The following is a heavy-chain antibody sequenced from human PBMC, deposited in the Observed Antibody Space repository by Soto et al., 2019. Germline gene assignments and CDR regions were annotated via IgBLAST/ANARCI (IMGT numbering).Heavy chain of an antibody. CDR3: VGTGTTDDY. Sequence: TLSLTCIVSGASVRSGDYYWSCIRQAPGKGLEWIGYIYNSGGSYYNPSLKGRLTISIDTSKNQFSLKLNSVTAADTAIYYCVGTGTTDDYWGRGTLVTVSS. CDR1: GASVRSGDYY. J-gene: IGHJ4*02. D-gene: IGHD4-17*01. CDR2: IYNSGGS. V-gene: IGHV4-30-4*01.